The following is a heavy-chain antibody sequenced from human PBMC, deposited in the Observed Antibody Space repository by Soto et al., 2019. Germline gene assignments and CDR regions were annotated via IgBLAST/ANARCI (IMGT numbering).Heavy chain of an antibody. CDR1: GGSLSGYY. CDR3: ARGQEGVVATH. D-gene: IGHD5-12*01. V-gene: IGHV4-34*01. J-gene: IGHJ4*02. CDR2: IKDGGRT. Sequence: QVQLQQWGAGLLKPSETLSLNCAVNGGSLSGYYWTWIRQPPGKGLECFGEIKDGGRTNYSPSLKSRATISSDTSNNQFSLRLYSVTAADTGVYYCARGQEGVVATHWDQGTLVTVSS.